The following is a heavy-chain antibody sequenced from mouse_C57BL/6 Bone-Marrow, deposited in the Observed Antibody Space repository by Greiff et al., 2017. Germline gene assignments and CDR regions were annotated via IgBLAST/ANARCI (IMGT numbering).Heavy chain of an antibody. D-gene: IGHD1-1*01. V-gene: IGHV1-52*01. CDR1: GYTFTSYW. J-gene: IGHJ4*01. CDR2: IDPYDSET. Sequence: QVQLQQPGAELVRPGSSVKLSCKASGYTFTSYWMHWVKQRPIQGLEWIGNIDPYDSETHYNQKFKDKATLTVDKSSSTAYMQLSSLTSEDSAVYYCARWGGSSYYAMDYWGQGTSVTVSS. CDR3: ARWGGSSYYAMDY.